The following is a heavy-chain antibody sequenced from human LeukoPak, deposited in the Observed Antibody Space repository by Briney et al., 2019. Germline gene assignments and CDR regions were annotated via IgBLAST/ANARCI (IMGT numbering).Heavy chain of an antibody. Sequence: SETLSLTCTVSGVAISSYYWSWIRQPPGKGLELIGYIYYSGSTNYNPSLKSRVTISVDTSKNQLSLKLSSVTAADTAVYYCARFSVAAAGTGWFDPWGQGTLVTVS. J-gene: IGHJ5*02. CDR3: ARFSVAAAGTGWFDP. CDR2: IYYSGST. D-gene: IGHD6-13*01. V-gene: IGHV4-59*01. CDR1: GVAISSYY.